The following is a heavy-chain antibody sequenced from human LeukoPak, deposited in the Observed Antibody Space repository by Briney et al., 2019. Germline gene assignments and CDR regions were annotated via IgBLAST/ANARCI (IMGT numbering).Heavy chain of an antibody. J-gene: IGHJ4*02. D-gene: IGHD6-19*01. Sequence: GGSLRLSCAASGFTFRSYWMSLVRLAPGTGMEWAANIKQDGSEKYYVDSVKGRFTISRDNAKNSLYLQMNSLRAEDTAVYYCARTGYSSGWYGGRVDYWGQGTLVTVSS. CDR2: IKQDGSEK. CDR1: GFTFRSYW. CDR3: ARTGYSSGWYGGRVDY. V-gene: IGHV3-7*01.